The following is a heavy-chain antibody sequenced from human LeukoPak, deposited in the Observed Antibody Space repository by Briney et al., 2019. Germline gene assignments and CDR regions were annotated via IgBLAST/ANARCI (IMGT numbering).Heavy chain of an antibody. CDR1: GFTFNNYA. Sequence: GGSLRLSCAASGFTFNNYAMNWVRQAPGKGLEWVANIKQDGSEKYYVDSVKGRFTISRDNAKNSLYLQMNSLRAEDTAVYYCARDPPEYCSSTSCHYYGMDVWGQGTTVTVSS. J-gene: IGHJ6*02. CDR2: IKQDGSEK. V-gene: IGHV3-7*01. CDR3: ARDPPEYCSSTSCHYYGMDV. D-gene: IGHD2-2*01.